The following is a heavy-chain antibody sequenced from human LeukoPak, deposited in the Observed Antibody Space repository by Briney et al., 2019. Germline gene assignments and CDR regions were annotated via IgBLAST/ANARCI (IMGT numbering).Heavy chain of an antibody. V-gene: IGHV3-23*01. CDR1: GFTFNNFA. CDR2: ISGSGSGGST. CDR3: TRDPYSGNYGNYYYYYMDV. D-gene: IGHD1-26*01. Sequence: GGSLSLSCAASGFTFNNFAMSWVRQAPGKGLEWVSGISGSGSGGSTYYADSVKSRFTISRDNSKNTLYLQMNSLGPEDTAVYYCTRDPYSGNYGNYYYYYMDVWGKGTTVTISS. J-gene: IGHJ6*03.